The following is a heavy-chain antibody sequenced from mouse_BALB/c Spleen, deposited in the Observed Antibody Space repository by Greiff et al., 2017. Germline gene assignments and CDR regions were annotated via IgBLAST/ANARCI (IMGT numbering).Heavy chain of an antibody. V-gene: IGHV5-6*01. Sequence: EVNVVESGGDLVKPGGSLKLSCAASGFTFSSYGMSWVRQTPDKRLEWVATISSGGSYTYYPDSVKGRFTISRDNAKNTLYLQMSSLKSEDTAMYYCARQWPFYYGSSYDAMDYWGQGTSVTVSS. CDR2: ISSGGSYT. CDR3: ARQWPFYYGSSYDAMDY. D-gene: IGHD1-1*01. CDR1: GFTFSSYG. J-gene: IGHJ4*01.